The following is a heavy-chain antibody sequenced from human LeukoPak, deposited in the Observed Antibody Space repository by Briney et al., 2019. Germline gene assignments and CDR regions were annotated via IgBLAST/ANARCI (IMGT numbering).Heavy chain of an antibody. V-gene: IGHV4-59*12. Sequence: SETLSLTCTVSGDSISSYYWSWIRQPPGEGLEWIGYVYKTEDTKYNPSLKSRVTISVDRSKNQFSLKLSSVTAADTAVYYCARVHSSSWYYIDYWGQGTLVTVSS. CDR1: GDSISSYY. CDR2: VYKTEDT. D-gene: IGHD6-13*01. CDR3: ARVHSSSWYYIDY. J-gene: IGHJ4*02.